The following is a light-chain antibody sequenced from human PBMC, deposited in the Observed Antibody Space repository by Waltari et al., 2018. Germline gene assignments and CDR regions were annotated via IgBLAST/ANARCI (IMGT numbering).Light chain of an antibody. V-gene: IGLV1-40*01. J-gene: IGLJ2*01. Sequence: QSVLTQPPSVSGAPGQRGTISCTGSSSNIGAGFAVHWYQQLPGTAPKLLIYGNSNRPSGVPDRFSGSKSGASASLAFTGLQAEDEAVYYCQSYDSSLSGWVFGGGTKLTVL. CDR2: GNS. CDR3: QSYDSSLSGWV. CDR1: SSNIGAGFA.